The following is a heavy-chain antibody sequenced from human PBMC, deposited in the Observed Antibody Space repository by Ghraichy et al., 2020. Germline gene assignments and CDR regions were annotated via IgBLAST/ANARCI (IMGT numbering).Heavy chain of an antibody. V-gene: IGHV3-15*01. CDR3: TTEWGSSWFFDY. D-gene: IGHD6-13*01. Sequence: GGSLRLSCAASGFTFSNAWMSWVRQAPGKGLEWVGRIKSKTDGGTTDYAAPVKGRFTISRDDSKNTLYLQMNSLKTEDTAVYYCTTEWGSSWFFDYWGQGTLVTVSS. CDR1: GFTFSNAW. J-gene: IGHJ4*02. CDR2: IKSKTDGGTT.